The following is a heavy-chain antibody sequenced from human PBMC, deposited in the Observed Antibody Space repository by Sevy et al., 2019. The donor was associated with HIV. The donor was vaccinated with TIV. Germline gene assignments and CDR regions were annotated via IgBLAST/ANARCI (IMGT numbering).Heavy chain of an antibody. CDR2: IYYSWST. V-gene: IGHV4-61*01. CDR1: GGSVSSGSYY. CDR3: AGANPKNYSYGVDV. Sequence: SETLSLTCTVSGGSVSSGSYYWSWIRQPPGKGLEWIGYIYYSWSTNYDPSLKSRVTISVDTSKDQFTLKLSAVTAADTAVDYCAGANPKNYSYGVDVWGQGTTGTGSS. J-gene: IGHJ6*02.